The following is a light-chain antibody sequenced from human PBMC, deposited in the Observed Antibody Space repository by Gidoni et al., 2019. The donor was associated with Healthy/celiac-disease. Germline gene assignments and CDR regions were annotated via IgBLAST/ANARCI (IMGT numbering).Light chain of an antibody. V-gene: IGLV1-40*01. J-gene: IGLJ1*01. CDR1: SSNIGAGYD. Sequence: QPVLTQPPTVSRAPGQRVTISCTGSSSNIGAGYDVPWYQQLPGTAPKLLIYGNRNRPSGVPDRFSGSKSGTSASLAITGLQAEDEADYYCQSYDSSLSGPYVFGTGTKVTVL. CDR3: QSYDSSLSGPYV. CDR2: GNR.